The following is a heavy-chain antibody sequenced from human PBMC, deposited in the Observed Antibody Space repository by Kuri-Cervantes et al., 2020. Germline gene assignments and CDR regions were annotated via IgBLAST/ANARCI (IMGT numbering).Heavy chain of an antibody. CDR2: IYSSGST. J-gene: IGHJ4*02. CDR3: ARGDSSGWFVDY. D-gene: IGHD6-19*01. V-gene: IGHV4-4*07. Sequence: ESLKISCTVSGGSISTYYWSWIRQPAGKGLEWIGRIYSSGSTNYNPSLKSRLTMSVDTSNNQFSMKLNSVTAADTAVYYCARGDSSGWFVDYWGQGTRVTVSS. CDR1: GGSISTYY.